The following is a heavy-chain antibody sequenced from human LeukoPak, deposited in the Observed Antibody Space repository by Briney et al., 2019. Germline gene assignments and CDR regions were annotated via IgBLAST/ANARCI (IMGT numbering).Heavy chain of an antibody. J-gene: IGHJ5*02. D-gene: IGHD3-16*02. V-gene: IGHV4-34*01. CDR2: INHSGST. CDR1: GGSFSGYY. Sequence: SETLSLTCAVYGGSFSGYYWSWIRQPPGKGLEWIGEINHSGSTNYNPSLKSRVTISVDTSKNQFSLKLSSVTAADTAVYYCARGRYYDYVWGSYRYTSYDSNWFAPWGQGTLVTVSS. CDR3: ARGRYYDYVWGSYRYTSYDSNWFAP.